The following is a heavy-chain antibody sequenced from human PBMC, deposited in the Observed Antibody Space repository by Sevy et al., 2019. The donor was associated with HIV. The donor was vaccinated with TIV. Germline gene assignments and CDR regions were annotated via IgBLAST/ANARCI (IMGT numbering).Heavy chain of an antibody. V-gene: IGHV4-39*01. Sequence: SDTLSLTCTVSGGSISSSSYYWAWIRQPPGKGLEWIGSIYYSGSTYYNPSLKSRVTISVDTSKNQFSLKVTSVTAADTAVYYCARQGWSVVVVAASGNGLDVWGQGTTVTVSS. J-gene: IGHJ6*02. CDR3: ARQGWSVVVVAASGNGLDV. CDR2: IYYSGST. D-gene: IGHD2-15*01. CDR1: GGSISSSSYY.